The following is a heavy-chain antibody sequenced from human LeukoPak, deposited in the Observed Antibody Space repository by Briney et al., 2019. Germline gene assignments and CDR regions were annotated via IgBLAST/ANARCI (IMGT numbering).Heavy chain of an antibody. CDR3: AKDLHLDY. V-gene: IGHV3-9*01. CDR1: GFTFSSYA. CDR2: ISWNSGSI. Sequence: PGGSLRLSCAASGFTFSSYAMHWVRQAPGKGLEWVSGISWNSGSIGYADSVKGRFTISRDNAKNSLYLQMNSLRAEDTALYYCAKDLHLDYWGQGTLVTVSS. J-gene: IGHJ4*02.